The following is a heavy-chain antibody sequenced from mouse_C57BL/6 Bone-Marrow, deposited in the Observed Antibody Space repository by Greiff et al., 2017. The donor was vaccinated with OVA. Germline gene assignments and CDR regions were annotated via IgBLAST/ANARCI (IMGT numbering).Heavy chain of an antibody. Sequence: QVQLKESGAELVKPGASVKMSCKASGYTFTSYWITWVKQRPGQGLEWIGDIYPGSGSTNYNEKFKSKATLTVDTSSSTAYMQLSSLTSEDSAVYYCARASYAMDYWGQGTSVTVSS. V-gene: IGHV1-55*01. D-gene: IGHD6-1*01. CDR1: GYTFTSYW. J-gene: IGHJ4*01. CDR3: ARASYAMDY. CDR2: IYPGSGST.